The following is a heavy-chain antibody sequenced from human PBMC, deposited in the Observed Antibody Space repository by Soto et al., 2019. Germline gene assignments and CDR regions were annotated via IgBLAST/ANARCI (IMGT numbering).Heavy chain of an antibody. J-gene: IGHJ5*02. CDR1: GFTVSSNY. V-gene: IGHV3-66*01. D-gene: IGHD3-22*01. CDR3: AREGESSDSRGWFDT. CDR2: IYSGGTT. Sequence: EVQLVESGGGLVQPGGSLRLSCAASGFTVSSNYMSWVRQAPGKGLEWVSVIYSGGTTYYADSVKGRFTISRDNSKNTLYLQRIRLRGDDAAVYYRAREGESSDSRGWFDTWGQGTLVTVSS.